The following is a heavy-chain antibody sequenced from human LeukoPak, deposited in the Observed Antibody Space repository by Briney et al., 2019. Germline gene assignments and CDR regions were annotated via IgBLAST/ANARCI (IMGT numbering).Heavy chain of an antibody. Sequence: GGSLRLSCAASGFTFTNAWMCWVRQAPGEGLEWVGRIKSKTDGGTSDYAAPVTGRFTISRDDSKSTLYLEMNSLKTEDTGVYYCSTLWYGAWGQGTLVTVSS. V-gene: IGHV3-15*01. CDR2: IKSKTDGGTS. CDR1: GFTFTNAW. CDR3: STLWYGA. D-gene: IGHD3-10*01. J-gene: IGHJ5*02.